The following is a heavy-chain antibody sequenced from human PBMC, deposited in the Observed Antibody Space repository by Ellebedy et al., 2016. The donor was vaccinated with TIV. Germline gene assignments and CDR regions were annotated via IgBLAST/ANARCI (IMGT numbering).Heavy chain of an antibody. CDR3: ARVPGYSSGWYPDWYCDL. D-gene: IGHD6-19*01. CDR2: IYYSGST. J-gene: IGHJ2*01. Sequence: MPSETLSLTCTVSGGSISSYYWSWIRQPPGKGLEWSGYIYYSGSTNYNPSLKSRVTISVDTSKNQFSLKLRSVTAADTAVYYCARVPGYSSGWYPDWYCDLWGRGTLVTVSS. V-gene: IGHV4-59*01. CDR1: GGSISSYY.